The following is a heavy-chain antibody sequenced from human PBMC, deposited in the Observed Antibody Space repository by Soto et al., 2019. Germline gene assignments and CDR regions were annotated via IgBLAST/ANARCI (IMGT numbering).Heavy chain of an antibody. Sequence: GGPLMHSYTSSGFKFSSYLMHWVRQAPGKGLVWVSRINSDGSSTTYADSVKGRVTISRDNAKNTLYLQMNSLKAEDTALYYCARDSVGSSWPPPFDFWGQGTLATVFS. CDR1: GFKFSSYL. D-gene: IGHD6-13*01. J-gene: IGHJ4*02. V-gene: IGHV3-74*03. CDR2: INSDGSST. CDR3: ARDSVGSSWPPPFDF.